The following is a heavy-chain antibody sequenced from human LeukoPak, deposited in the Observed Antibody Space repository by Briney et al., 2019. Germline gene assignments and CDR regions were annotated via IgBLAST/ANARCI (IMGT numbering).Heavy chain of an antibody. V-gene: IGHV3-21*01. Sequence: GGSLRLSCAASGFTFSSYIMNWVRQAPGKGLEWVSSISSSSSYIYYADSVKGRFTISRDNAKKSLYLQMNSLRAENTAVYYCARDVNYYDSSGYYQRYFDYWGQGTLVTVSS. CDR1: GFTFSSYI. J-gene: IGHJ4*02. D-gene: IGHD3-22*01. CDR2: ISSSSSYI. CDR3: ARDVNYYDSSGYYQRYFDY.